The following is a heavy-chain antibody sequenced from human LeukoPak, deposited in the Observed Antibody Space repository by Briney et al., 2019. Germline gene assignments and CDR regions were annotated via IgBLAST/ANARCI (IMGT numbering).Heavy chain of an antibody. CDR3: ARVPGPNWFDP. J-gene: IGHJ5*02. CDR2: IYYSGST. CDR1: GYSISSGYY. Sequence: SGTLSLTCTVSGYSISSGYYWGRIRQPPGKGLEWIGSIYYSGSTYYNPSLKSRVTISVDTSKNQFSLNLRSVTAADTAVYYCARVPGPNWFDPWGQGTLVTVSS. V-gene: IGHV4-38-2*02.